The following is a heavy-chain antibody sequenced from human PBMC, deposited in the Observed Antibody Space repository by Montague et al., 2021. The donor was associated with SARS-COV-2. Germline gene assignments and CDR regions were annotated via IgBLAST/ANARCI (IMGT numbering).Heavy chain of an antibody. CDR3: ARRGRKLLPVATTIGGFDI. CDR2: IYDSGST. D-gene: IGHD5-12*01. CDR1: GGSISSSNYY. J-gene: IGHJ3*02. Sequence: SETLSLTCTVSGGSISSSNYYWDWIRQPPGKGLEWFGSIYDSGSTYYXXXPKSRVTISVDTSKNHFSLKLSSVTAADTAVYYCARRGRKLLPVATTIGGFDIWGQGTMVTVSS. V-gene: IGHV4-39*02.